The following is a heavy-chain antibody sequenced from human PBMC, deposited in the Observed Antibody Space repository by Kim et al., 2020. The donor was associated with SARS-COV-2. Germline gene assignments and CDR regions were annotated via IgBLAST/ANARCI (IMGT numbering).Heavy chain of an antibody. D-gene: IGHD3-10*01. CDR1: GGTFSSYA. Sequence: SVKVSCKASGGTFSSYAISWVRQAPGQGLEWMGGIIPIFGTANYAQKFQGRVTITADESTSTAYMELSSLRSEDTAVYYCARGTMVRGVPLPNWFDPWGQGTLVTVSS. CDR2: IIPIFGTA. V-gene: IGHV1-69*13. CDR3: ARGTMVRGVPLPNWFDP. J-gene: IGHJ5*02.